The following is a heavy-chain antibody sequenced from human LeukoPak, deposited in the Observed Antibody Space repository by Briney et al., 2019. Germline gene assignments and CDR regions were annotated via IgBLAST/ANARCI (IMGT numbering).Heavy chain of an antibody. Sequence: QAGGSLRLSCAASGFTVSSNYMSWVRQAPGKGLEWVSVIYSGGSTYYADSVKGRFTVSRDNSKNTLYLQMNSLRAEDTAVYYYARTLAGSWYEFDYWGQGTLVTVSS. CDR3: ARTLAGSWYEFDY. J-gene: IGHJ4*02. CDR1: GFTVSSNY. D-gene: IGHD6-13*01. V-gene: IGHV3-53*01. CDR2: IYSGGST.